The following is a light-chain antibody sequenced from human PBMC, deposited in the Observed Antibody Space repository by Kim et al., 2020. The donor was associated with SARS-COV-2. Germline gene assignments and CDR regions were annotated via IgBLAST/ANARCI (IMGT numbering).Light chain of an antibody. Sequence: QSALTQPASVSGSPGQSITISCTGTSSDVGGYDYVSWYQQRPGEAPKVMIYDVSNRPSGVADRFSGSKSGITASLTISGLQAEDEADYYCCSYTSSSPYVFGTGTKVTVL. CDR3: CSYTSSSPYV. J-gene: IGLJ1*01. CDR1: SSDVGGYDY. V-gene: IGLV2-14*01. CDR2: DVS.